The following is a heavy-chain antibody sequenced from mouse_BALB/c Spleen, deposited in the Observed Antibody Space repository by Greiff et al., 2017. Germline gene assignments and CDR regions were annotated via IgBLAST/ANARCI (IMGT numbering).Heavy chain of an antibody. V-gene: IGHV1-63*02. D-gene: IGHD1-1*01. CDR1: GYTFSNYW. CDR2: IYPGGGYT. Sequence: VQLQQSGAELVRPGTSVKISCKASGYTFSNYWLGWVKQRPGHGLEWIGDIYPGGGYTNYNEKFKGKATLTADTSSRTAYMQLSSLTSEDSAVYICARSGYGSSPYYAMDYWGQGTSVTGTS. J-gene: IGHJ4*01. CDR3: ARSGYGSSPYYAMDY.